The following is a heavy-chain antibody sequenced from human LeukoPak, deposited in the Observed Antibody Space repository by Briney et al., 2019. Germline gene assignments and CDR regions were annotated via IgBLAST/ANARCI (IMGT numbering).Heavy chain of an antibody. J-gene: IGHJ6*03. CDR3: VRDFEVPAAAPDYYYFYYMDV. CDR2: IKQDGSEK. CDR1: GFTFSDYW. D-gene: IGHD2-2*01. Sequence: GGSLRLSCAASGFTFSDYWMTWVRQAPGKGLEWVANIKQDGSEKDYVDSVKGRFTVSRDNVENSLFLQMNSLRVDDTAVYYCVRDFEVPAAAPDYYYFYYMDVWGTGTTVTVSS. V-gene: IGHV3-7*01.